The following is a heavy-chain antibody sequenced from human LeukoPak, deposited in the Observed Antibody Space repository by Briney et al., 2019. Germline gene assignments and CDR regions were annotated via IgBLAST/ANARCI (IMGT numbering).Heavy chain of an antibody. CDR3: ARLRSTGQYVDY. V-gene: IGHV2-70*11. Sequence: SGPTLVNPTQTLTLTCTFSGFSLSTSGMCVSWIRQPPGKALEWLARIDWDDDKYYSTSLKTRLTISKDTSKNQVVLTMTNMDPVDTATYYCARLRSTGQYVDYWGQGILVTVSS. D-gene: IGHD2-8*02. CDR1: GFSLSTSGMC. J-gene: IGHJ4*02. CDR2: IDWDDDK.